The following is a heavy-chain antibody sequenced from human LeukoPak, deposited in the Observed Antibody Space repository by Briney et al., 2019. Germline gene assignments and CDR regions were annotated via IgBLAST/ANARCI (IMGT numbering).Heavy chain of an antibody. CDR3: TRDASGFGECPDH. CDR1: GFTFSSYG. CDR2: INSDGSST. V-gene: IGHV3-74*01. D-gene: IGHD3-10*01. Sequence: GGSLTLSCAASGFTFSSYGMSWVRQAPWKGLEWVSRINSDGSSTSYADSVKGRFTISRDNAKNSLYLQMNSLRPEDTALYYCTRDASGFGECPDHWGQGTLVTVSA. J-gene: IGHJ4*02.